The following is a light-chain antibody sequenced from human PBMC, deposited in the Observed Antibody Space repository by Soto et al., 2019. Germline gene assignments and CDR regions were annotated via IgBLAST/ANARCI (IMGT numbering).Light chain of an antibody. Sequence: QSVLTQPASVSVSPGQSVTISCTGSSADVGSYNLVSWYQQLPGRAPKLMIFEVSNRPSGVSNRFSASKSVNTASLTISGLQAEDEPDYYGCSFGRTSTLLFGGGTQLTVL. CDR2: EVS. CDR1: SADVGSYNL. J-gene: IGLJ2*01. V-gene: IGLV2-23*02. CDR3: CSFGRTSTLL.